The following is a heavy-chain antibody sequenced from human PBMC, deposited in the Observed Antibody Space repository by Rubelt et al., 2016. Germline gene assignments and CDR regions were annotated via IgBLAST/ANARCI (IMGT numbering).Heavy chain of an antibody. D-gene: IGHD2-15*01. V-gene: IGHV4-34*11. J-gene: IGHJ5*02. CDR1: AGSFSGYY. Sequence: QVQLQQWGAGLLKPSETLSLTCAVYAGSFSGYYWSWIRQPPGKGLEWIGYIYYSGSTNYNPSLKSRVTISVDTSKNQFSLKLSSVAAADAAVYFCAGGESYCSGGSCLDWFDPWGQGTLVTVSS. CDR2: IYYSGST. CDR3: AGGESYCSGGSCLDWFDP.